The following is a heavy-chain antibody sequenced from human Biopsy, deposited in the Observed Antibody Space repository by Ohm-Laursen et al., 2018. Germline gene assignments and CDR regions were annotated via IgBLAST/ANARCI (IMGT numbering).Heavy chain of an antibody. D-gene: IGHD2-21*02. CDR1: GGSFSSYY. CDR3: VRDDAVTVIRGLYY. J-gene: IGHJ4*02. Sequence: SETLSLTCTVSGGSFSSYYWIWIRQPSGKGLVWIGYIYNSETSDYSPSLKRRVTIQIDKSNNQFFLKLSSGTAEDTEVYYCVRDDAVTVIRGLYYWGQGALVTVSS. V-gene: IGHV4-59*01. CDR2: IYNSETS.